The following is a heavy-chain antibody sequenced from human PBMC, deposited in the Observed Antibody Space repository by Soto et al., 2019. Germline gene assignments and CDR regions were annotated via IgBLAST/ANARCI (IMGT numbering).Heavy chain of an antibody. J-gene: IGHJ2*01. CDR2: ISSTSSYI. CDR1: RFTFSSYT. Sequence: EVQLVESGGGLVKPGGSLRLSCAASRFTFSSYTMNWVRQSPGKGLEWVSSISSTSSYIYYADSVKGRFTISRDDATNSVXLQMHSLRAEDTVVYYCAGLPSAFPSSGWLWFFDLWGRGTLVTVSS. V-gene: IGHV3-21*01. CDR3: AGLPSAFPSSGWLWFFDL. D-gene: IGHD6-19*01.